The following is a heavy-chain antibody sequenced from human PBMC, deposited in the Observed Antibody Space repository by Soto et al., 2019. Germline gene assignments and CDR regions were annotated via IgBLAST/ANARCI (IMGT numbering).Heavy chain of an antibody. J-gene: IGHJ4*02. D-gene: IGHD6-13*01. Sequence: EVQLLESGGGLVQPGGSLRLSCAASGFTFSSYAMNWVRQAPGKGLEWVAVISGSGGSTYYADSVKGRFTISRDNSKNTLYLQMNSLRAEDTAVYYCARRGPGTYFDYWGQGTLVTVSS. CDR2: ISGSGGST. V-gene: IGHV3-23*01. CDR3: ARRGPGTYFDY. CDR1: GFTFSSYA.